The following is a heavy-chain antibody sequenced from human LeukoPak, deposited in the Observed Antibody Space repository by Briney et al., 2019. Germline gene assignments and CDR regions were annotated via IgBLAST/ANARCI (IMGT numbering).Heavy chain of an antibody. CDR3: AREIVSTVAGNFDH. J-gene: IGHJ4*02. CDR1: GFTFSSYE. D-gene: IGHD6-19*01. CDR2: ISCSDDTR. Sequence: GGSLRLSCAASGFTFSSYEMNWVRQAPGKGLEWVSYISCSDDTRTYADSVKGRFTISRDNAKNSLYLEMNSLRAEDTAVYYCAREIVSTVAGNFDHWGQGTLVTVSS. V-gene: IGHV3-48*03.